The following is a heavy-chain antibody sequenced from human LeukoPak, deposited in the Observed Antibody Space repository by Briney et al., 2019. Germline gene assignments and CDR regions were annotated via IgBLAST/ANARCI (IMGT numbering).Heavy chain of an antibody. J-gene: IGHJ6*03. CDR2: IHTSGST. V-gene: IGHV4-61*02. Sequence: SQTLSLTCTVSGGSISSGSYYWRWIRQPAGKGLEWIGRIHTSGSTNYNPSLESRVTISVDTSRNQFSLKLSSVTAADTAVYYCAREASPTWVNYYYHMDVWGKGTTVTVSS. CDR1: GGSISSGSYY. CDR3: AREASPTWVNYYYHMDV. D-gene: IGHD3-22*01.